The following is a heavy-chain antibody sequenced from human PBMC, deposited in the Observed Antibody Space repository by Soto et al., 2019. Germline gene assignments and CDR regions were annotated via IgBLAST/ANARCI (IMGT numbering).Heavy chain of an antibody. CDR3: AKDWYFGSTIFGLMFDY. Sequence: PGGSLRLSCVASGFNFGTYAIHWVRQAPGKGLQWVALIAYDGINTYYADSVKGRFTISRDNSKNTLYLQMNSLRAEDTAVYYCAKDWYFGSTIFGLMFDYWGQGTLVTVSS. V-gene: IGHV3-30-3*01. CDR2: IAYDGINT. CDR1: GFNFGTYA. D-gene: IGHD3-3*01. J-gene: IGHJ4*02.